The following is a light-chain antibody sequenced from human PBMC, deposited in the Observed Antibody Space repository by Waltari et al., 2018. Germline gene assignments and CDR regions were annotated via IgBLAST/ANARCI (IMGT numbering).Light chain of an antibody. V-gene: IGKV1-5*03. CDR2: TTS. Sequence: DIRLTQFPPTLPASVGDRVTITCRASQTIGGWLAWYQQKPGKAPILLIYTTSNLQTGVPSRFSGSGYGTDFTLTISSLQPDDSATYYCQQYKISPYLFGQGTKLEL. CDR3: QQYKISPYL. CDR1: QTIGGW. J-gene: IGKJ2*01.